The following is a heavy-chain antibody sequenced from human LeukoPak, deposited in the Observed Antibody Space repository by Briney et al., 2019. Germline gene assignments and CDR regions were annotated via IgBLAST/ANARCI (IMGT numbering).Heavy chain of an antibody. CDR3: AREADYGMDV. Sequence: GGSLRLSCAASGFIFSNYAMTWVRQALGKGLEWVSVISGSGDTTYYGDSVKGRFTISRDNSENTLFLQMNSLRDEDTAVYYCAREADYGMDVWGKGTTVIVSS. CDR1: GFIFSNYA. J-gene: IGHJ6*04. CDR2: ISGSGDTT. D-gene: IGHD1-26*01. V-gene: IGHV3-23*01.